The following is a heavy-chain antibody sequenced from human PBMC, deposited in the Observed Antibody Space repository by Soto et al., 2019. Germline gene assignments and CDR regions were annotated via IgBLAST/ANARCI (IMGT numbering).Heavy chain of an antibody. D-gene: IGHD3-16*01. V-gene: IGHV4-59*01. CDR2: VYFNGNT. Sequence: PSETLSLTCTVSAASFSKYYWTWIRQPPGKGLEWIGYVYFNGNTNYNPSLKRRVSISIDTSKNQISLTLNSVTAADTAVYYCASVTFGGVVLAHWGQGTLVTAPQ. CDR3: ASVTFGGVVLAH. CDR1: AASFSKYY. J-gene: IGHJ4*02.